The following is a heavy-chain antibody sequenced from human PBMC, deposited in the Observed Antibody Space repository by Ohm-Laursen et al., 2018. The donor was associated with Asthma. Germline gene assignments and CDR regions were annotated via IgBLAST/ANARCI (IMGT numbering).Heavy chain of an antibody. J-gene: IGHJ4*02. V-gene: IGHV4-61*01. CDR3: ARLDCVQSMFDY. D-gene: IGHD3-10*02. CDR2: MSYSGGI. CDR1: GASVGDSNWS. Sequence: GTLSLTCAASGASVGDSNWSWSWVRQPPGKELQFIAYMSYSGGINYNPSLKSRVTISIDTSKNQVSLKLISVTAADSALYFCARLDCVQSMFDYWGQGNLVTVSS.